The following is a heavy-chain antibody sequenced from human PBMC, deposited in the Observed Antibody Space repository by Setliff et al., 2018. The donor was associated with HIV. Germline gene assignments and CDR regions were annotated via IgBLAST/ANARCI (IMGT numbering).Heavy chain of an antibody. J-gene: IGHJ4*02. CDR3: ARDLSYTANWEFDF. Sequence: GASVKVSCKASGYTFTTYGVNWVRQAPGQGLEWMGWINSYNGNTKFAQKFQGRVTFTRDISANTAYLDLNSLKSGDSALYYCARDLSYTANWEFDFWGQGTLVTVSS. D-gene: IGHD3-16*01. CDR2: INSYNGNT. V-gene: IGHV1-18*04. CDR1: GYTFTTYG.